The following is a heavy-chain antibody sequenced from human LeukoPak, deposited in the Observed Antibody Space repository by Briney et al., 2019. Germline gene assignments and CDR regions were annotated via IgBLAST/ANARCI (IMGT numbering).Heavy chain of an antibody. CDR3: ARDRGDFWSGINWFDP. CDR2: INPSGGST. V-gene: IGHV1-46*01. J-gene: IGHJ5*02. D-gene: IGHD3-3*01. Sequence: RASVTVSCKASGYTFTSYYMHWVRQAPGQGLEWMGIINPSGGSTSYAQKFQGRVTITTDESTSTAYMELSSLRSEDTAVYYCARDRGDFWSGINWFDPWGQGTLVTVSS. CDR1: GYTFTSYY.